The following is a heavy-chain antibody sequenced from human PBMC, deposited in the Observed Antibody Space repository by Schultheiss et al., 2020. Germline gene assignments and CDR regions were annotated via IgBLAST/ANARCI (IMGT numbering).Heavy chain of an antibody. CDR3: ARDWGRSGFYGHFVL. Sequence: SATLSLTCTVSGGSISCRTYYWGWIRQPPGKGLEWIGNIYYSGTTYYNPSLTSRVTISVDTSKNQFSLKLSSVTAADAAVYYYARDWGRSGFYGHFVLWGRGTLVTGSS. V-gene: IGHV4-39*07. D-gene: IGHD3-22*01. CDR2: IYYSGTT. CDR1: GGSISCRTYY. J-gene: IGHJ2*01.